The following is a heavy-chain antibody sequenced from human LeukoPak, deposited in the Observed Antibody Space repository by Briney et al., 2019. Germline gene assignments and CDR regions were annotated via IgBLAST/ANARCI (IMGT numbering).Heavy chain of an antibody. V-gene: IGHV3-23*01. J-gene: IGHJ4*02. D-gene: IGHD3-22*01. CDR3: ANRNYYDSSDYYYFHFDY. CDR2: ISGSGGTT. CDR1: GLTFSNYA. Sequence: QPGGSLRLTCAASGLTFSNYAMSWVRQAPGKGLEWVSTISGSGGTTYYADSMKGRFTISRDNSKNTLYLQMDSLRVEDTAVYYCANRNYYDSSDYYYFHFDYWGQGTLVTVSS.